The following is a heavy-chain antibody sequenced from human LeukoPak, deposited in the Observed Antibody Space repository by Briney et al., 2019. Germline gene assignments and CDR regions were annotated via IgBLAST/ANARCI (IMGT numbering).Heavy chain of an antibody. Sequence: SEALSLTCAVYGGSFSGYYWSWIRQPPGKGLEWIGEINHSGSTNYNPSLKSRVTISVDTSKNQFSLKLSSVTAADTAVYHCARGTAMVNPLDYWGQGTLVTVSS. V-gene: IGHV4-34*01. CDR3: ARGTAMVNPLDY. J-gene: IGHJ4*02. CDR2: INHSGST. D-gene: IGHD5-18*01. CDR1: GGSFSGYY.